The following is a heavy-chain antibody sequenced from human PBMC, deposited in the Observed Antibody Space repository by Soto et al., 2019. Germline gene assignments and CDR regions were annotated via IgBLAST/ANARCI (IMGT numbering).Heavy chain of an antibody. D-gene: IGHD6-19*01. J-gene: IGHJ4*02. CDR2: IYGGDST. CDR3: ARGHSSGWYSFDY. CDR1: GFTVSSNY. Sequence: EVQLVESGGGLVQPGGSLRLSCVASGFTVSSNYMSWVRQAPGKGLEWVSLIYGGDSTYYADSVKGRFTISRDNSKNTLDLQINSLRAEDTALYYCARGHSSGWYSFDYWGLGTLVTVSS. V-gene: IGHV3-66*01.